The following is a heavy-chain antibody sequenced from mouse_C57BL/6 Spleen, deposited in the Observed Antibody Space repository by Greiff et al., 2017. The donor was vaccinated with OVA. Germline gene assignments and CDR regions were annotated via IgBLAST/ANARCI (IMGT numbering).Heavy chain of an antibody. CDR3: ARGDYDSSYAMDY. V-gene: IGHV1-59*01. Sequence: VQLQQPGAELVRPGTSVKLSCKASGYTFTSYWMHWVKQRPGQGLEWIGVIDPSDSYTNYNQKFKGKATLTVDTSSSTAYMQLSSLTSEDSAVYYCARGDYDSSYAMDYWGQGTSVTVSS. CDR2: IDPSDSYT. D-gene: IGHD2-4*01. CDR1: GYTFTSYW. J-gene: IGHJ4*01.